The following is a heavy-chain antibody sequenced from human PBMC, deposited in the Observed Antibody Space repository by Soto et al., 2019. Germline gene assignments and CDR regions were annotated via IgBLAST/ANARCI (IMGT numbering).Heavy chain of an antibody. CDR1: GFTFSNSA. CDR3: VKVKEFCGFNRYIVDS. Sequence: PGESLRLSCVASGFTFSNSAMSWVRHVPGKGVEWAAGIRSSGVHTNYADSVKGRFTISRDNSKDTLYLQMNSLRAEDTALYYCVKVKEFCGFNRYIVDSWGQGVLVTVSS. V-gene: IGHV3-23*01. CDR2: IRSSGVHT. J-gene: IGHJ4*02. D-gene: IGHD2-21*01.